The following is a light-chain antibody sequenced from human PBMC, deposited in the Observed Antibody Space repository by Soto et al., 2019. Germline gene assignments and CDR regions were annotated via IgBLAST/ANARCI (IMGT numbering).Light chain of an antibody. CDR3: QQYGSYWT. V-gene: IGKV1-5*01. CDR2: DAS. Sequence: IQMTQSPSTLSASMGDTVTITCRASQSINRCLAWYQQKPGEAPKLLIYDASSLESGVPSRFSGTGSGTEFTLIISSLQPDDFATYYCQQYGSYWTFGQGTKVDIK. CDR1: QSINRC. J-gene: IGKJ1*01.